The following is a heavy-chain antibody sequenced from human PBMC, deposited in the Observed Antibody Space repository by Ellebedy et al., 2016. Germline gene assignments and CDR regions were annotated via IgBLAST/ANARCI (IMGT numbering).Heavy chain of an antibody. J-gene: IGHJ4*02. CDR3: ARGSRNWKGIDY. D-gene: IGHD1-1*01. V-gene: IGHV3-74*01. CDR1: GFTFRSYW. CDR2: INSDGSST. Sequence: GGSLRLXCAASGFTFRSYWMHWVRQVPGKGLVWVSRINSDGSSTSYADSVKGRFTISRDNAKNTLFLQMNSLRVEDTAVYYCARGSRNWKGIDYWGQGTLVTVSS.